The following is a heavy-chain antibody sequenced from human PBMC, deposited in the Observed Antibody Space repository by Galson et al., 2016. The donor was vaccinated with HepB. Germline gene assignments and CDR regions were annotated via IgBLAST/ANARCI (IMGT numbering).Heavy chain of an antibody. CDR3: AKSPPTYYGDSHYYYYGMDV. D-gene: IGHD4-17*01. CDR1: GFTFSSYA. CDR2: ISGSGAGT. J-gene: IGHJ6*02. Sequence: SLRLSCAASGFTFSSYAMYWVRQAPGKGLEWVSGISGSGAGTYYADSVKGRFTISRDNSKNTLYLQMNSLRAEDTAVYYCAKSPPTYYGDSHYYYYGMDVWGQGTPVTVSS. V-gene: IGHV3-23*01.